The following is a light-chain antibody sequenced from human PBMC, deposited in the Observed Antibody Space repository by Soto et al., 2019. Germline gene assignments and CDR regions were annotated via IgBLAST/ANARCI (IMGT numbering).Light chain of an antibody. Sequence: DIVVTQSPLSLPVTPGEPASISCRSSQSLLHINGYNYLDWYLQKPGQSPQLLIYLGSNRASGVPDRFSGSGSGTDFTLKISRVEAEDVGVYYCMQALQTPPTFGGGTKVDIK. CDR2: LGS. CDR3: MQALQTPPT. J-gene: IGKJ4*01. CDR1: QSLLHINGYNY. V-gene: IGKV2-28*01.